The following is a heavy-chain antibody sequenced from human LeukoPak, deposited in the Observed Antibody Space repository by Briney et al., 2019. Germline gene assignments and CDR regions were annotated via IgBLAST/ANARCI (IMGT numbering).Heavy chain of an antibody. Sequence: MPSETLSLTCAVYGGSFSGYYWSWIRQPPGKGLEWIGEINHSGSTNYNPSLKSRVTISVDTSKNQFSLKLSSVTAADTAVYYCARGRGANGDRRGIDYWGQGTPVTVSS. CDR1: GGSFSGYY. D-gene: IGHD4-17*01. CDR3: ARGRGANGDRRGIDY. CDR2: INHSGST. J-gene: IGHJ4*02. V-gene: IGHV4-34*01.